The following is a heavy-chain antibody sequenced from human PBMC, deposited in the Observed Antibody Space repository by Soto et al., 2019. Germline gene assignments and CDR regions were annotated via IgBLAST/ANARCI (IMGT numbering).Heavy chain of an antibody. J-gene: IGHJ4*02. V-gene: IGHV4-31*03. CDR1: AGSISRGCYY. CDR3: ARDPQYTDSCCYYVSSGILAY. Sequence: SDTLSLTCTVSAGSISRGCYYGNWIRQHQGKGLEWIGYSYYSGNTYYNPSLKSRVTISVDTSKNQFSLRLSSVTAADTAVYYCARDPQYTDSCCYYVSSGILAYCAQGIPV. D-gene: IGHD3-22*01. CDR2: SYYSGNT.